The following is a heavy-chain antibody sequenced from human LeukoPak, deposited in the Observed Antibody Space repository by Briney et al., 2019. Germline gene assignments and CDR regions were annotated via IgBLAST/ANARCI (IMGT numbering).Heavy chain of an antibody. Sequence: ALVKVSCKASGYTFSNYGINWVRQAPGQGLEWMGWISGYNVNAKYAQKFQDRVTMTTDTSTSTAYMELRSLRSDDRAVYYCARGGESYYSAFDIWGQGTMVTVSS. D-gene: IGHD1-26*01. V-gene: IGHV1-18*01. J-gene: IGHJ3*02. CDR3: ARGGESYYSAFDI. CDR2: ISGYNVNA. CDR1: GYTFSNYG.